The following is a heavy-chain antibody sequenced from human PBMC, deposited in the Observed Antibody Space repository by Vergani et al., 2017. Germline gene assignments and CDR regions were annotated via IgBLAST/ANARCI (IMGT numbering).Heavy chain of an antibody. CDR3: ARHRGWGLVVVAATPWYYYYGMDV. CDR2: IYPGDSDT. V-gene: IGHV5-51*01. J-gene: IGHJ6*02. CDR1: GYSFTNYW. Sequence: EVQLVQSGAEVKKPGESLKISCQISGYSFTNYWIGWVRQMPGKGLEWMGIIYPGDSDTRYSPSFQGQVTISADKSISTAYLQWSSLKASDTAMYYCARHRGWGLVVVAATPWYYYYGMDVWGQ. D-gene: IGHD2-15*01.